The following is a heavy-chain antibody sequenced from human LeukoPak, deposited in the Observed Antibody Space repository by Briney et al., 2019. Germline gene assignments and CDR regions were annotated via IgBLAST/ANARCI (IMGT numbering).Heavy chain of an antibody. D-gene: IGHD5-12*01. J-gene: IGHJ4*02. V-gene: IGHV1-2*06. CDR3: ARDFGRYSGYDFDF. CDR2: INPISGGT. Sequence: ASVKVSCKASGYTFTGYYMHWVRQAPGQGLEYMGRINPISGGTVYAQKFQGRVTMTRDTSITTAYMELTRLTSDDTAVYYCARDFGRYSGYDFDFWGQGTLVTVSS. CDR1: GYTFTGYY.